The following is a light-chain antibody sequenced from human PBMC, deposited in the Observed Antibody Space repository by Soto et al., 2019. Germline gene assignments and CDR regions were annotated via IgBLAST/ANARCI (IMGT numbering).Light chain of an antibody. CDR3: QQYGSSLT. J-gene: IGKJ4*01. V-gene: IGKV3-15*01. Sequence: IMMRQSPATLSVSPVEAATLSCRASQGIGDTLAWYHHKPGQTPRLLIYDTSTRATGVPTRFSGSRSGAEFTLTINSLQSEDFAVYYCQQYGSSLTFGGGTKVDI. CDR2: DTS. CDR1: QGIGDT.